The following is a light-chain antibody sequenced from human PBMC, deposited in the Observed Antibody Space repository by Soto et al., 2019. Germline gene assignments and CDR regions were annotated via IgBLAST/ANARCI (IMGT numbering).Light chain of an antibody. CDR3: QEYNSYSGT. CDR1: HNINRW. CDR2: DAS. Sequence: DIQMTQSPSIMSASVGDRVTITCWASHNINRWLAWYQQKPGKAPKLLIYDASRLESGVPSRFGGSGSGTEFTLSISSLQPDDFAIYYCQEYNSYSGTFGPGTKVEIK. V-gene: IGKV1-5*01. J-gene: IGKJ1*01.